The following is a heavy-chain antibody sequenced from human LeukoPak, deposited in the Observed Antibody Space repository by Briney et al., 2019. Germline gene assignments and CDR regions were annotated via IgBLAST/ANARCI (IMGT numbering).Heavy chain of an antibody. Sequence: ASVKVSCKASGYSFTSYYIHWVRQAPGQGLEWMGIINPSGGNTNYAQKLQGRVTMTRDTSTSTVYMELSSLRSEDTAVYYCARDPSVAVAGYFDYWGQGTLVTVSS. CDR3: ARDPSVAVAGYFDY. D-gene: IGHD6-19*01. CDR2: INPSGGNT. V-gene: IGHV1-46*04. J-gene: IGHJ4*02. CDR1: GYSFTSYY.